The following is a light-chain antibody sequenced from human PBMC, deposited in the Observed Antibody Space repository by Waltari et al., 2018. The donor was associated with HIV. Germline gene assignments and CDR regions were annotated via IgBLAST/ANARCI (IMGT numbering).Light chain of an antibody. Sequence: QSVLTPPPSVSGAPGQRVTIPCTGSSPNIGTGYDVPRYQQLPGTAPKLLIYGNSNRPSGVPDRFSGSKSGTSASLAITGLQAEDEADYYCQSYDSSLSGSRVFGGGTKLTVL. V-gene: IGLV1-40*01. CDR3: QSYDSSLSGSRV. CDR1: SPNIGTGYD. CDR2: GNS. J-gene: IGLJ2*01.